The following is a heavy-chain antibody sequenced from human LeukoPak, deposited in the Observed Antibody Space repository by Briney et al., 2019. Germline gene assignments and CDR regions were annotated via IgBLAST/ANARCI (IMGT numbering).Heavy chain of an antibody. V-gene: IGHV4-39*07. CDR2: VYYSGST. J-gene: IGHJ4*02. CDR1: GGSISSTDYY. CDR3: ARAHSSSWYMDY. Sequence: SETLSLTCTVSGGSISSTDYYWGWIRQPPGKGLQWIGSVYYSGSTNYNPSLKSRVTISVDTSENQLSLKLSSVTAADTAVYYCARAHSSSWYMDYWGQGTLVTVSS. D-gene: IGHD6-13*01.